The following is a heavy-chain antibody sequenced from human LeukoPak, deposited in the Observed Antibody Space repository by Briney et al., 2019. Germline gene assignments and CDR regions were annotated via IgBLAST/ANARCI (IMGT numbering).Heavy chain of an antibody. Sequence: SETLSLTCTVSGGSINTANYYWGWLRQPPGKGLEWIGSIYYSETTYDNPSLKSRVTISIETSKNQFSLKLSSVTAADTAVYYCARVRIQLFWFDPWGQGTLVTVSS. J-gene: IGHJ5*02. V-gene: IGHV4-39*01. CDR1: GGSINTANYY. CDR3: ARVRIQLFWFDP. CDR2: IYYSETT. D-gene: IGHD5-18*01.